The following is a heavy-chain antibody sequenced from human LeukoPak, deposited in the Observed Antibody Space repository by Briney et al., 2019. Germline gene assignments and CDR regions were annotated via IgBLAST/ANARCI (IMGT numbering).Heavy chain of an antibody. D-gene: IGHD3-22*01. J-gene: IGHJ5*02. CDR3: AKGLYYKDRSGYPA. CDR1: GFTFSSYG. V-gene: IGHV3-30*02. CDR2: IRYDGSNK. Sequence: PGGSLRLSCAASGFTFSSYGMHWVRQAPGNGLEWVAFIRYDGSNKYYADSVKGRFTISRDNSKNTLYVQMNSLRGEDTAVYYCAKGLYYKDRSGYPAWGQGTLVTVSS.